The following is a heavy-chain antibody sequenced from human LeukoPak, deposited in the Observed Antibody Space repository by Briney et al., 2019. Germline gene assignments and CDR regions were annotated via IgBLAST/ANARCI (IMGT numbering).Heavy chain of an antibody. Sequence: GGSLRLSCAASGFTFSSYAMSWVRQAPGKGLEWVSAISGSGGSTYYADSVKGRFTISRDNSKNTLYPQMNSLRAEDTAVYYCAKFKGSVVPAAIFDYWGQGTLVTVSS. J-gene: IGHJ4*02. CDR2: ISGSGGST. V-gene: IGHV3-23*01. D-gene: IGHD2-2*01. CDR1: GFTFSSYA. CDR3: AKFKGSVVPAAIFDY.